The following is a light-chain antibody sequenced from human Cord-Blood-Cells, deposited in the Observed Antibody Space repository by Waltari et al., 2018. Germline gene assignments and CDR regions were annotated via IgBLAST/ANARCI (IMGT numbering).Light chain of an antibody. CDR1: SSDVGGYNY. CDR2: DVS. Sequence: QSALTQPASVSGSPGQSITISCTGTSSDVGGYNYVSWYQQHPGKAPKLMIYDVSNRPAGVSNRFSGSKSCNTAALTISGLQAEDEADYFCSSYTSSSTYGFGTGTKVTGL. V-gene: IGLV2-14*01. J-gene: IGLJ1*01. CDR3: SSYTSSSTYG.